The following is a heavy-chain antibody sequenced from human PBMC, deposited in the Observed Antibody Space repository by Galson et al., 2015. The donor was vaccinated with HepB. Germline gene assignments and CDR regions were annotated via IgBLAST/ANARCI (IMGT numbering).Heavy chain of an antibody. Sequence: SETLSLTCAVYGGSFSGYYWSWIRQPPGKGLEWIGEINHSGSTNYNPSLKSRVTISVDTSKNQFSLKLSSVTAADTAVYYCARGSDDYGGKSLSSNWFDPWGQGTLVTVSS. D-gene: IGHD4-23*01. CDR3: ARGSDDYGGKSLSSNWFDP. V-gene: IGHV4-34*01. J-gene: IGHJ5*02. CDR1: GGSFSGYY. CDR2: INHSGST.